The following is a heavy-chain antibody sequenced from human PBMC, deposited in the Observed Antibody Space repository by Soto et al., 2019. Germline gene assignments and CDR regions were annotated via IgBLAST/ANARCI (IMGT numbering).Heavy chain of an antibody. D-gene: IGHD4-17*01. CDR3: ARGATVTQYDY. J-gene: IGHJ4*02. CDR1: GVSVNSGSFY. V-gene: IGHV4-61*01. Sequence: SETLSLTCTVSGVSVNSGSFYWARIRQPPGKGLEWIGFGSYSGTTNYKPSLKSRVTISVDTSRSQISLKVTSLTAADTAVYYCARGATVTQYDYWGQGTLVTVSS. CDR2: GSYSGTT.